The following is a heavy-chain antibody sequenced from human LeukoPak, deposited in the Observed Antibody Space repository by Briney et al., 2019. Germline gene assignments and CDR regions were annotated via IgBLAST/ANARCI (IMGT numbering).Heavy chain of an antibody. J-gene: IGHJ4*02. CDR3: ARVEWLLGPFDY. D-gene: IGHD5-12*01. CDR1: GYTFTSYY. CDR2: INPSGGST. V-gene: IGHV1-46*01. Sequence: GASVKVSCKASGYTFTSYYMHWVRQAPGQGLEWMGIINPSGGSTSYAQKFQGRVTMTRDTSTSTVYMELSSLRSKDTAVYYCARVEWLLGPFDYWGQGTLVTVSS.